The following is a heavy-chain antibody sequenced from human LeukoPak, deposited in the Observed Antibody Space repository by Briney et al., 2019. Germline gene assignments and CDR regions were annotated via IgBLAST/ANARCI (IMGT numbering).Heavy chain of an antibody. D-gene: IGHD1-26*01. J-gene: IGHJ4*02. CDR3: AEANRGSYYGLGDYFDY. V-gene: IGHV3-30*02. CDR2: IRYDGSDK. Sequence: GGSLRLSCAASGFTFSSYAMHWVRQAPGKGLEWVAFIRYDGSDKYYAESVKGRFTISRDNSKNTLYLQMNSLRTEDTAVYYCAEANRGSYYGLGDYFDYWGQGTLVTVSS. CDR1: GFTFSSYA.